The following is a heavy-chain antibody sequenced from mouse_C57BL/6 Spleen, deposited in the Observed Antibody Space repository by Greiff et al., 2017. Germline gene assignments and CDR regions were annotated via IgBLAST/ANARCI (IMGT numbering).Heavy chain of an antibody. CDR2: INPNNGGT. D-gene: IGHD2-2*01. Sequence: VQLQQSGPELVKPGASVKISCKASGYTFTDYYMNWVKQSHGKSLEWIGDINPNNGGTSYNQKFKGKATLTVDKSSSTAYMALRSLTSEDSAVYYCARSRDGYDWDFDVWGTGTTVTVSS. CDR1: GYTFTDYY. V-gene: IGHV1-26*01. J-gene: IGHJ1*03. CDR3: ARSRDGYDWDFDV.